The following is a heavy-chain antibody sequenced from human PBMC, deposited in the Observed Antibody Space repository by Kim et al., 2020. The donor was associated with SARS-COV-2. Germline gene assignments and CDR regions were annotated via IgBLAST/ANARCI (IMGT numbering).Heavy chain of an antibody. Sequence: AQKFQGRVTMTRDTSISTAYMELGRLRSDDTAVYYCARDRSTRAGNWFDPWGQGTLVTVSS. CDR3: ARDRSTRAGNWFDP. D-gene: IGHD2-2*01. J-gene: IGHJ5*02. V-gene: IGHV1-2*02.